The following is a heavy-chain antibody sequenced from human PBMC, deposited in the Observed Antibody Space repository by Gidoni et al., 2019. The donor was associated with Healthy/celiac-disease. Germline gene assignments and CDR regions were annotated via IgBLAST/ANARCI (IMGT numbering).Heavy chain of an antibody. D-gene: IGHD1-26*01. J-gene: IGHJ3*02. CDR1: GFTFDDYA. Sequence: EVQLVESGGGVVQPGRSLRLYCAASGFTFDDYAMHWVRQAPGKGLEWVSGISWNSGSIGYADSVKGRFTISRDNAKNSLYLQMNSLRAEDTALYYCATPDSGSSNNAFDIWGQGTMVTVSS. CDR2: ISWNSGSI. CDR3: ATPDSGSSNNAFDI. V-gene: IGHV3-9*01.